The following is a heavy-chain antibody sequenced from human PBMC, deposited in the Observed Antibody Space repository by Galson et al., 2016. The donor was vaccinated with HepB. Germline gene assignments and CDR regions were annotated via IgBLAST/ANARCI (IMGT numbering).Heavy chain of an antibody. Sequence: SVKVSCKVSGGTFSHYAISWVRLAPGQGLEWMGGIIPIFGSANYASKFQGRVTITADGSTNTAFMEMRSLRLEDTALYYCTTPSVVAGYYHWGQGTLVTFSS. J-gene: IGHJ4*02. CDR1: GGTFSHYA. V-gene: IGHV1-69*13. CDR2: IIPIFGSA. D-gene: IGHD2-15*01. CDR3: TTPSVVAGYYH.